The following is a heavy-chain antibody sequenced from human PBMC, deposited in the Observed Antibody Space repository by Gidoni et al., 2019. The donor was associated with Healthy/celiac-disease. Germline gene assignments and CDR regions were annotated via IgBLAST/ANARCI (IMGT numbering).Heavy chain of an antibody. D-gene: IGHD3-3*01. CDR2: TYYRSKWYN. J-gene: IGHJ4*02. V-gene: IGHV6-1*01. CDR3: ARGAEYYDFWSGYYGSTYYFDY. Sequence: QVQLQQSGPGLVKPSQTLSLTCAISGDSVSTNSSAWNLIRQSPSRGLEWLGRTYYRSKWYNDYAVSVKSRITINPDTSKNQFSLQLNSVTPEDTAVYYCARGAEYYDFWSGYYGSTYYFDYWGQGTLVTVSS. CDR1: GDSVSTNSSA.